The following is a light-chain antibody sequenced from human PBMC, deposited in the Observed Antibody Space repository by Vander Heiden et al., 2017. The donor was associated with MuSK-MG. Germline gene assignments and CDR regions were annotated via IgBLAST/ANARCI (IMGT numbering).Light chain of an antibody. CDR3: MAWDSRTGL. CDR1: KLGDKY. Sequence: HELTQPPPVSVSPGQTASITCSGDKLGDKYACWYQQKPGQSPGLVIYQDKKRPSGIPERVSGSNSGKTETLTISGTQAMDDADYYCMAWDSRTGLFGGGTKLTVL. J-gene: IGLJ2*01. V-gene: IGLV3-1*01. CDR2: QDK.